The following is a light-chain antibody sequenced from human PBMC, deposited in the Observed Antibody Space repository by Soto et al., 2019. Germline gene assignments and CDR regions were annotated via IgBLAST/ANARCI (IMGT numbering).Light chain of an antibody. CDR1: QTVGKY. CDR3: QQSYETPCT. J-gene: IGKJ2*02. CDR2: GAS. V-gene: IGKV1-39*01. Sequence: DIVMTQSPSSLSAPVGDRVTIICQTSQTVGKYLNWYQQKPGKAPLHLISGASTLQIEVSSRFSVSGSATDFTLTISSLQPEDFATYYCQQSYETPCTFGQGT.